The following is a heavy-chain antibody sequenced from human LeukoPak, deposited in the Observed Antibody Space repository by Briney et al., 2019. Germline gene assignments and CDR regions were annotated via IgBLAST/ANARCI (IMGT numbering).Heavy chain of an antibody. V-gene: IGHV4-34*01. CDR2: INHSGST. J-gene: IGHJ4*02. CDR3: ARGVVVAGPNYFDY. CDR1: GGSFSGYY. Sequence: PSETLSLTCAVYGGSFSGYYWSWIRQPPGKGLKWIGEINHSGSTNYNPSLKSRVTISVDTSKNQSSLKLSSVTAADTAVYYCARGVVVAGPNYFDYWGQGTLVTVSS. D-gene: IGHD2-15*01.